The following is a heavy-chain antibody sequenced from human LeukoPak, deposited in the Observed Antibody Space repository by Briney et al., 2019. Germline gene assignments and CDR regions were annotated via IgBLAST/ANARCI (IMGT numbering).Heavy chain of an antibody. J-gene: IGHJ4*02. CDR1: GFTFSSYE. Sequence: GGSLRLSCAASGFTFSSYEMNWVRQAPGKGLEWVSYISSSGSTIYYADSVKGRFTISRGNAKNSLYLQMNSLRAEDTAVYYCARDSEYDILTGQGINFDYWGQGTLVTVSS. CDR2: ISSSGSTI. D-gene: IGHD3-9*01. CDR3: ARDSEYDILTGQGINFDY. V-gene: IGHV3-48*03.